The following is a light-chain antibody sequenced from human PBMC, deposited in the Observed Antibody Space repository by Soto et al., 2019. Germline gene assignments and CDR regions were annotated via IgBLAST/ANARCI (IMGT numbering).Light chain of an antibody. CDR1: HPQNESNY. Sequence: HSVLTQAPPGVWSPGRRGTPSFFWRHPQNESNYVYWYQQLPGTAPKLLIYRNNQRPSGVPDRFSGSKSGTSASLAISGLRSEDEADYYCAAWDDSLSGPVYVFGTGTKVTVL. CDR3: AAWDDSLSGPVYV. J-gene: IGLJ1*01. V-gene: IGLV1-47*01. CDR2: RNN.